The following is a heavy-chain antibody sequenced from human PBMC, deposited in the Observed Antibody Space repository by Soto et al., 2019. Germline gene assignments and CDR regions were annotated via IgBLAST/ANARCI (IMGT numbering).Heavy chain of an antibody. CDR2: IYYSGSA. J-gene: IGHJ3*02. V-gene: IGHV4-59*08. Sequence: SETLSLTCTVSGGSISSYYWSWIRQPPGKGLEWIGYIYYSGSASYNPALKSRVTISADTSKNQFSLKLSSVTAADTAVYYCARRYGEAFDIWGQGTMVTVSS. D-gene: IGHD3-10*01. CDR3: ARRYGEAFDI. CDR1: GGSISSYY.